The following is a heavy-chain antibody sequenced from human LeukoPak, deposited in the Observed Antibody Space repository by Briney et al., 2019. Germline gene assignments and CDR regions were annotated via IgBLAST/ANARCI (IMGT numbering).Heavy chain of an antibody. D-gene: IGHD2-8*01. J-gene: IGHJ4*02. CDR2: INHSGST. CDR1: GGSFSGYY. CDR3: ARFWSGVDYLDY. Sequence: TSETLSLTCAVYGGSFSGYYWSWIRQPPGKGLEWIGEINHSGSTNYNPSLKSRVTISVDTSKNQFSLKLSSVTAADTAVYYCARFWSGVDYLDYWGQGTLVTVFS. V-gene: IGHV4-34*01.